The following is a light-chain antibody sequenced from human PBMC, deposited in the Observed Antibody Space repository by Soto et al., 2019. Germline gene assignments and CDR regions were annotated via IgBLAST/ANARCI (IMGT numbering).Light chain of an antibody. Sequence: QSALTQPASVSGSPGQSITISCTGTRSDVGYYDYVSWYQQHPGKAPKLVIYDVSHRPSGVSNRFSGSKSGNTASLTISGLQAEDEGDYYCSSYTPTYTWMLGGGTKVTVL. CDR1: RSDVGYYDY. CDR2: DVS. V-gene: IGLV2-14*01. J-gene: IGLJ3*02. CDR3: SSYTPTYTWM.